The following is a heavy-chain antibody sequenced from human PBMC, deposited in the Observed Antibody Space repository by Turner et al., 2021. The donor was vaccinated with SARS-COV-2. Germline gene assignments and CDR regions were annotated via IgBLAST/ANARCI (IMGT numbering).Heavy chain of an antibody. J-gene: IGHJ6*02. Sequence: QVQLVESGGGVVQPGRSLRLSCTPSGFTFSSFAMNWVRQAPGKGLEWVAVISNYGTDKYYADSVKGRFTISRDNAKNSLYLQMNSLRAEDTAVYYCARDRIVRNWNDVPKPTYGMDVWGQGTTVTVSS. CDR3: ARDRIVRNWNDVPKPTYGMDV. CDR2: ISNYGTDK. V-gene: IGHV3-30-3*01. CDR1: GFTFSSFA. D-gene: IGHD1-20*01.